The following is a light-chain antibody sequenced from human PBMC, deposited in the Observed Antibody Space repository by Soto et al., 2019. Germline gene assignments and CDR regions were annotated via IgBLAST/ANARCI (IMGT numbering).Light chain of an antibody. CDR3: QQYVTSPPMYT. Sequence: ENVLTQSPGTLSLSPGERATLSCRASQSVSGSYLAWYQQKPGQTPRLLIYATSSRATGIPDRFSGSGSGTDFTLTISRLEPEDFAVYYCQQYVTSPPMYTFGQGTKLEIK. CDR2: ATS. V-gene: IGKV3-20*01. J-gene: IGKJ2*01. CDR1: QSVSGSY.